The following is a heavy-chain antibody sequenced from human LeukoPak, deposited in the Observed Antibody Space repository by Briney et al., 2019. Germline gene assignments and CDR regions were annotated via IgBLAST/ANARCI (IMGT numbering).Heavy chain of an antibody. J-gene: IGHJ4*02. D-gene: IGHD3-22*01. Sequence: SETLSLTCTVSGGSISSYYWSWIRQPPGKGLEWIGYIYYSGSTNYNPSLKSRVTVSVDTSKNQFSLKLTSVTAADTAVYFCARNNYYDSSGYYSWGQGTLVTVSS. CDR3: ARNNYYDSSGYYS. CDR2: IYYSGST. V-gene: IGHV4-59*08. CDR1: GGSISSYY.